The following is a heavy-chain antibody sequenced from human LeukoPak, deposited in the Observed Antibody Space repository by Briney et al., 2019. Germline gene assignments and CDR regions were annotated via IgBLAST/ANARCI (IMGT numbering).Heavy chain of an antibody. CDR3: AKDFRIVGATPGY. V-gene: IGHV3-30*02. Sequence: GGSLRLSCAASGFTFSSYAMHWVRQAPGKGLEWVAFIRYDGSNKYYADSVKGRFTISRDNSKNTLYLQMNSLRAEDTAVYYCAKDFRIVGATPGYWGQGTLVTVSS. CDR2: IRYDGSNK. CDR1: GFTFSSYA. D-gene: IGHD1-26*01. J-gene: IGHJ4*02.